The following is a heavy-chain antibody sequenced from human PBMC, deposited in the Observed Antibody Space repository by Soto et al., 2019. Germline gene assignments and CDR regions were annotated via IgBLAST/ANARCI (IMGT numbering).Heavy chain of an antibody. CDR1: GFTFSSYA. CDR2: ISYDGSNK. Sequence: VGSLRLSCAASGFTFSSYAMHWVRQAPGKGLEWVAVISYDGSNKYYADSVKGRFTISRDNSKNTLYLQMNSLRAEDTAVYYCARLNYCSGGSCYPYYYGMDVWGQGTTVTVSS. D-gene: IGHD2-15*01. CDR3: ARLNYCSGGSCYPYYYGMDV. V-gene: IGHV3-30-3*01. J-gene: IGHJ6*02.